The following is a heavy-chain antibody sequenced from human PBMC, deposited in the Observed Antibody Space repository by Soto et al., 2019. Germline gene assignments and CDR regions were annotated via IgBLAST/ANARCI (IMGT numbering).Heavy chain of an antibody. CDR3: ARDLLWCGEFLDY. D-gene: IGHD3-10*01. J-gene: IGHJ4*02. Sequence: GGSLRLSCAASGFAFSDYYMSLIRQAPGKGLEWVSYISSSGSTIYYADSVKGRFTISRDNAKNSLYLQMNSLRAEDTAVYYCARDLLWCGEFLDYWGQGTLVTVSS. V-gene: IGHV3-11*01. CDR2: ISSSGSTI. CDR1: GFAFSDYY.